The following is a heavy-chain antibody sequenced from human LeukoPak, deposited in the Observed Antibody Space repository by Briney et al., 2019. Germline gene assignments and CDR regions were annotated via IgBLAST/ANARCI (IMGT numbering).Heavy chain of an antibody. CDR2: ISSSSSYI. CDR3: ARERWGPED. Sequence: PGGSLSLSCAASGFTFSRFSMNWVRQGPGGGLEWVSSISSSSSYIYYADSVKGRFTISRDNAKNSLYLQMNSLRAEDTAVYYCARERWGPEDWGQGTLVTVSS. J-gene: IGHJ4*02. CDR1: GFTFSRFS. D-gene: IGHD1-14*01. V-gene: IGHV3-21*01.